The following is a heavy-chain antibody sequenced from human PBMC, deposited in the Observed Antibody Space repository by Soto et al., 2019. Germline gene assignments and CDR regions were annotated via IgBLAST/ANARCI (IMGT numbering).Heavy chain of an antibody. Sequence: QVQLVQSGAEVKKPGSSVKVSCKASGGTFTGYAISGVRQAPGQGLGWMGGIIPISDTTNYAQKFQGRVTITADESTSTAYMELSSLRSEDTAVYYCARSQGSSTSLEIYYYYYYGMDVWGQGTTVTVSS. CDR3: ARSQGSSTSLEIYYYYYYGMDV. CDR2: IIPISDTT. V-gene: IGHV1-69*01. CDR1: GGTFTGYA. J-gene: IGHJ6*02. D-gene: IGHD2-2*01.